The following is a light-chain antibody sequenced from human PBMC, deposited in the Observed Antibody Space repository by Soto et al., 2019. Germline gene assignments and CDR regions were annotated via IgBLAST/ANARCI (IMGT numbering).Light chain of an antibody. CDR2: EVS. J-gene: IGLJ3*02. CDR1: SSDVDNYNS. V-gene: IGLV2-8*01. Sequence: QSALTQPPSASGSPGQSVTISCTGTSSDVDNYNSVSWYQQYPGKAPKLMIYEVSKRPSGVPDRFSGSKSDNTASLTVSGLQAEDEADYYCSSYAGTNRVFGGGTKLTVL. CDR3: SSYAGTNRV.